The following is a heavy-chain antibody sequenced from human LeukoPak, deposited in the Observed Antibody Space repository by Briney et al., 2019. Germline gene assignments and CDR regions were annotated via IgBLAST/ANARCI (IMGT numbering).Heavy chain of an antibody. CDR1: GLPFGTYG. CDR2: IRQEGSEE. V-gene: IGHV3-7*01. D-gene: IGHD6-13*01. CDR3: ARGVEGSSWYGNRPFLVY. Sequence: GGSLRLSCAASGLPFGTYGMTWAGKPPGRGRDWVAKIRQEGSEESYVDSVKGRFTISRDNAKNSLYLQMNSLRAEDTAVYYCARGVEGSSWYGNRPFLVYWGQGTLVTVSS. J-gene: IGHJ4*02.